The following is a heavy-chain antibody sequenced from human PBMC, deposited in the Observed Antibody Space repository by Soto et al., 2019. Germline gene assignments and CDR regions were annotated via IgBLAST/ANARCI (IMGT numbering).Heavy chain of an antibody. V-gene: IGHV5-51*01. Sequence: LGESLKISCKGSGYSFTSYWIGWVRQMPGKGLEWMGIIYPGDSDTRYSPSFQGQVTISADKSISTAYLQWSSLKASDTAMYYCARWTRAAHLATIFFGHFDYWGQGTLVTVSS. D-gene: IGHD5-12*01. J-gene: IGHJ4*02. CDR2: IYPGDSDT. CDR1: GYSFTSYW. CDR3: ARWTRAAHLATIFFGHFDY.